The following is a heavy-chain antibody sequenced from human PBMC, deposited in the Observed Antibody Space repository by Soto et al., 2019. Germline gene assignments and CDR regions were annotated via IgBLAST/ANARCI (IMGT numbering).Heavy chain of an antibody. CDR2: IYPGDSDT. CDR1: GYSFTSYW. J-gene: IGHJ5*02. CDR3: ARSYSGGSWYSYNWFDP. V-gene: IGHV5-51*01. D-gene: IGHD6-13*01. Sequence: PGESLKISCKGSGYSFTSYWIGWVRQMPGKGLEWTGIIYPGDSDTRYSPSFQGQVTISADKSISTAYLQWSSLKASDTAMYYCARSYSGGSWYSYNWFDPWGQGTLVTVSS.